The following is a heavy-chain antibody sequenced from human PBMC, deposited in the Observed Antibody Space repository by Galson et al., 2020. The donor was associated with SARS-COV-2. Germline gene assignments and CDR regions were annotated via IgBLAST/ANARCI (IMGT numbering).Heavy chain of an antibody. Sequence: GGSLRLSCAASGFTFSSYGMHWVRQAPGKGLEWVAVISYDGSNKYYADSMKGRFTISRDNSKNTLYLQMNSLRAEDTAVYYCAKEGLGAYYYGSGSEFDYWGQGTLVTVSS. CDR3: AKEGLGAYYYGSGSEFDY. D-gene: IGHD3-10*01. CDR2: ISYDGSNK. V-gene: IGHV3-30*18. CDR1: GFTFSSYG. J-gene: IGHJ4*02.